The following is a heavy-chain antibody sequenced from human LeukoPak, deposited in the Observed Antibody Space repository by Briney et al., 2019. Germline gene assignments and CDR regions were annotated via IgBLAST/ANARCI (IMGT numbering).Heavy chain of an antibody. V-gene: IGHV4-4*02. CDR1: GGSISSSNW. CDR2: INHSGSA. D-gene: IGHD2-2*01. CDR3: AATHRSSINCYGDYYYGMDV. J-gene: IGHJ6*04. Sequence: PSGTLSLTCAVSGGSISSSNWWSWVRQPPGKGLEWIGEINHSGSANYNPSLRSRVTISVDKSKNQFSLKVTSVTAADTAVYYCAATHRSSINCYGDYYYGMDVWGKGTTVTVSS.